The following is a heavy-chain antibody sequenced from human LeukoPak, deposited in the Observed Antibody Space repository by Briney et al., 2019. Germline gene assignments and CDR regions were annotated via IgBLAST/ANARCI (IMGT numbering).Heavy chain of an antibody. CDR1: GGSISSGDYY. Sequence: SQTLSLTCTVSGGSISSGDYYWSWIRQPPGKGLEWIGYIYYSGSTYYNPSLKSRVTISVDTSKNQFSLKLTSVTAADTAVYYCARGRGAYCTNGACPLYYYHGMDVWGQGTTVTVSS. D-gene: IGHD2-8*01. V-gene: IGHV4-30-4*01. CDR3: ARGRGAYCTNGACPLYYYHGMDV. CDR2: IYYSGST. J-gene: IGHJ6*02.